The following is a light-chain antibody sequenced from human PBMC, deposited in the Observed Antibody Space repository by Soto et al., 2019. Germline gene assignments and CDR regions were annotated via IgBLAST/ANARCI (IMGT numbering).Light chain of an antibody. Sequence: ALTQPASVSGSPGQSSTISCTXTSSDVGIYNLVSWYQQHPGNAPKLMIYEVFKRPSGVSNRFSGSKSGNTASLTISGLQAEDEADYYCCSYAGSSTHYVFGTGTKVTVL. J-gene: IGLJ1*01. CDR1: SSDVGIYNL. CDR2: EVF. V-gene: IGLV2-23*02. CDR3: CSYAGSSTHYV.